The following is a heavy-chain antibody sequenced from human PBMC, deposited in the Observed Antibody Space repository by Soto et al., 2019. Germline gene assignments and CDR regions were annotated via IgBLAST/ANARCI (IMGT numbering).Heavy chain of an antibody. J-gene: IGHJ5*02. Sequence: QVQLQESGPGLVKPSGTLSLTCAVSSGSISSSNWWSWVRQPPGKGLEWIGEIYHSGSTNYNPSLKSRFTISVDKSKNPFSLKLSSVTAADTAVYYCAREDASTAGSGGSCLTAWGQGTLVTVSS. CDR3: AREDASTAGSGGSCLTA. CDR1: SGSISSSNW. CDR2: IYHSGST. D-gene: IGHD2-15*01. V-gene: IGHV4-4*02.